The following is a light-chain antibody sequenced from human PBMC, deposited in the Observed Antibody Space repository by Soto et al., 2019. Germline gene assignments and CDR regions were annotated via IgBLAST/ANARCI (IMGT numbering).Light chain of an antibody. V-gene: IGLV2-14*01. CDR2: DVS. Sequence: SVLTQPASVSGSPGQSITISCHGTSSDVGGYNYVSWYQQHPGKAPKLMIYDVSNRPSGVSNRFSGSKSGNTASLTISGLQAEDEADYYCSSYTSSSTLYVFGTGTKVTVL. CDR3: SSYTSSSTLYV. CDR1: SSDVGGYNY. J-gene: IGLJ1*01.